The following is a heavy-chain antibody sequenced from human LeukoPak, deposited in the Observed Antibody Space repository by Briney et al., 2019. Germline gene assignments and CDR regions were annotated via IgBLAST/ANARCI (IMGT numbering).Heavy chain of an antibody. D-gene: IGHD6-13*01. J-gene: IGHJ4*02. CDR3: ARGGTESSHSSSRRYYFDY. CDR2: IKPNIGVT. Sequence: ASVKVSCMDSRYTFTGYYMYWGRQTPGEGVWWMGWIKPNIGVTNYTQKFQGCVTMTRDTSISTAYMELSRLRSDDTAVYYCARGGTESSHSSSRRYYFDYWGQGTLVTVSS. V-gene: IGHV1-2*04. CDR1: RYTFTGYY.